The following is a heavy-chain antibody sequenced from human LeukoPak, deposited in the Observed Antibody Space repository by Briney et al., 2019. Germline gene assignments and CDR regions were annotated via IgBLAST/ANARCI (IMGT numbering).Heavy chain of an antibody. V-gene: IGHV5-51*01. J-gene: IGHJ6*03. CDR3: ARHVLGVSSSPIYYYYYYMDV. Sequence: GESLKISCQGSGYSFTNFWIAWAPRIPGKGLEWMGRFYPGVSHTRYSPYLQGQVTISADKSIGTAYLQWSSLKASDIAMYYCARHVLGVSSSPIYYYYYYMDVWGKGTTVTV. CDR1: GYSFTNFW. CDR2: FYPGVSHT. D-gene: IGHD6-13*01.